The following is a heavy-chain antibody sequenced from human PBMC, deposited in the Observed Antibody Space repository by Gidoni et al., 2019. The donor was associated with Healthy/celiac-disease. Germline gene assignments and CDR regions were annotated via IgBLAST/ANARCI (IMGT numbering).Heavy chain of an antibody. D-gene: IGHD3-10*01. CDR2: INAGNGNT. CDR1: GYPFTSYG. Sequence: QVQLVQSGAEVKKPGASVKASCKASGYPFTSYGMHWVRQAPGQRLEWMGWINAGNGNTKYSQKFQGRVTITRDTSASTAYMELSSLRSEDTAVYYCARDSVYGSAEFDPWGQGTLVTVSS. CDR3: ARDSVYGSAEFDP. J-gene: IGHJ5*02. V-gene: IGHV1-3*01.